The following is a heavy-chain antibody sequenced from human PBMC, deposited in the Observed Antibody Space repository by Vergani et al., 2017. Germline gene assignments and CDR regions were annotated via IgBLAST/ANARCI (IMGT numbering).Heavy chain of an antibody. CDR1: GFTLSSHA. CDR3: ARDTVTGSRYFDY. Sequence: QVQLEESGGGVVQPGRSLRLSCAGSGFTLSSHAMHWVRQAPGKGLEWVAFSWYDGSKEYYADSVKGRFTISRDNSKNTLFLQMNSLRPEDTAVYYCARDTVTGSRYFDYRGEGALVAVSS. CDR2: SWYDGSKE. J-gene: IGHJ4*02. D-gene: IGHD6-19*01. V-gene: IGHV3-33*01.